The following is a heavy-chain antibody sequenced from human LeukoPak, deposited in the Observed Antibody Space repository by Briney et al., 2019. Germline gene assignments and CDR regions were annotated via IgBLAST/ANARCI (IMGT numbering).Heavy chain of an antibody. CDR3: SRLRGYSYGYADY. V-gene: IGHV3-48*04. J-gene: IGHJ4*02. D-gene: IGHD5-18*01. Sequence: GGSLRLSCAASGFTFSSYSMNWVRQAPRKGLEWVSYISSSGNTIDYADSVKGRFTISRDNAKNSLYLQMNSLRAEDTAVYYCSRLRGYSYGYADYWGQGTLVTVSS. CDR2: ISSSGNTI. CDR1: GFTFSSYS.